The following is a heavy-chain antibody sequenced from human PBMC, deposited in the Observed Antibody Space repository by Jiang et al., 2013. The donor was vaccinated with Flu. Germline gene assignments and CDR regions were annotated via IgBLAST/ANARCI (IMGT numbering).Heavy chain of an antibody. CDR3: ATSPPXGIVGSHYFDY. CDR2: FDPEDGET. V-gene: IGHV1-24*01. D-gene: IGHD1-26*01. CDR1: GYTLTELS. J-gene: IGHJ4*02. Sequence: SGAEVKKPGASVKVSCKVSGYTLTELSMHWVRQAPGKGLEWMGGFDPEDGETIYVQKFQGRVTMTEDTSTDTVYMELSSLRSEDTAVYYCATSPPXGIVGSHYFDYWGQGTLVTVSS.